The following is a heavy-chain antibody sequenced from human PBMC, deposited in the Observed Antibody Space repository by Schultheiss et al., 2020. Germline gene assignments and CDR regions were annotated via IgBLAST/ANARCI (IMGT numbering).Heavy chain of an antibody. CDR1: GGSISSSSYY. Sequence: SETLSLTCTVSGGSISSSSYYWGWIRQPPGKGLEWIGYIYYSGSTYYNPSLKSRVTISVDTSKNQFSLKLSSVTAADTAVYYCARLGGNDYCDYWGQGTRVTVSS. V-gene: IGHV4-39*01. D-gene: IGHD2-8*01. CDR3: ARLGGNDYCDY. CDR2: IYYSGST. J-gene: IGHJ4*02.